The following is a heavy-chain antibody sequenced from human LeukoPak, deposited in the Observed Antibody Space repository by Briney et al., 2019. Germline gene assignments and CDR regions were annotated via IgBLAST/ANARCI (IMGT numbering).Heavy chain of an antibody. CDR1: GYTFTSYG. CDR3: ARALLWFGEPSHIDY. V-gene: IGHV1-18*01. D-gene: IGHD3-10*01. J-gene: IGHJ4*02. Sequence: RASVKVSFKASGYTFTSYGISWVRQAPGQGLEWMGWITAYNDNTNYAQKLQGRVTMTTDTSTSTAYMELRSLRSDDTAVYYCARALLWFGEPSHIDYWGQGTLVTASS. CDR2: ITAYNDNT.